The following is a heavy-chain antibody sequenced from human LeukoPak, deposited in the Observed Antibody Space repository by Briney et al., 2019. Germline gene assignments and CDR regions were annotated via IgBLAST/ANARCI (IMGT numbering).Heavy chain of an antibody. CDR2: IKQDGSEK. CDR3: ARDRWGYCSSTSCYAEYFQH. J-gene: IGHJ1*01. V-gene: IGHV3-7*01. D-gene: IGHD2-2*01. CDR1: GFTFSSYW. Sequence: GGSLRLSCAASGFTFSSYWMSWVRQAPGKGLEWVANIKQDGSEKYYVDSVKGRFTISRDNAKDSLYLQMNSLRAEDTAVYYCARDRWGYCSSTSCYAEYFQHWGQGTLVTVSS.